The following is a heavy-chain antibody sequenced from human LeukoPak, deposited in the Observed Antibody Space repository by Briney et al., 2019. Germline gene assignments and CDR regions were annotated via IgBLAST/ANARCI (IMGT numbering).Heavy chain of an antibody. CDR1: GDRVSSNSAA. J-gene: IGHJ3*02. V-gene: IGHV6-1*01. D-gene: IGHD6-13*01. Sequence: SQTLSLTCAISGDRVSSNSAAWNWIRQSPSRGLEWLGRTYYRSKWYNDYAVSVKSRITINPDTSKNQFSLQLNSVTPEDTAVYYCARDWGSSSWYASAINHYDAFDIWGQGTMVTVSS. CDR3: ARDWGSSSWYASAINHYDAFDI. CDR2: TYYRSKWYN.